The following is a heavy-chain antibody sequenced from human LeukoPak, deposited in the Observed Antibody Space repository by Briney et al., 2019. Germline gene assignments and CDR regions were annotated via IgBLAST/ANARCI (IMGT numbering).Heavy chain of an antibody. V-gene: IGHV6-1*01. CDR3: ARGGNYAFDS. CDR1: GDSVSSNNAA. J-gene: IGHJ4*01. CDR2: TYYRSRWYN. D-gene: IGHD3-16*01. Sequence: KPSQTLSLTCAISGDSVSSNNAAWNWIRQSPSRGREWLGNTYYRSRWYNDYAASVIGRITISSDTSRNQFSLQLNSVTPEDTSVYYCARGGNYAFDSWGQGILVTVSS.